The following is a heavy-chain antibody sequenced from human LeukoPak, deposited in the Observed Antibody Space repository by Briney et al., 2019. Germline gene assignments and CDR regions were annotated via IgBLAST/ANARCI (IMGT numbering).Heavy chain of an antibody. V-gene: IGHV4-59*01. D-gene: IGHD6-19*01. J-gene: IGHJ3*02. CDR3: ARVLAYRSSLRGTFDI. CDR2: IYYSGNT. Sequence: PSETLSLTCTVSGGSISNYFWSWIRQAPGKGLEYIGFIYYSGNTNYNPSFKSRVTISVDTSKKQFSLKLSSVTAADTAVYYCARVLAYRSSLRGTFDIWGQGTKVTVSS. CDR1: GGSISNYF.